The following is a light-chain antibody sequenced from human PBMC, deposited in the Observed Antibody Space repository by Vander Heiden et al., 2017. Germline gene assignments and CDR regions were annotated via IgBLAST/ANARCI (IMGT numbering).Light chain of an antibody. CDR1: QSLLHSNGYNY. J-gene: IGKJ1*01. V-gene: IGKV2-28*01. Sequence: DIVMTQSPLSLPVTPGEPASISCRSSQSLLHSNGYNYLDWYLQKPGQSPQLLIYLGSNRASGVPDRFSGSGSGTDFTLKISRVEAEDVGVYYCIQALQTGRRFGQGTKGEIK. CDR2: LGS. CDR3: IQALQTGRR.